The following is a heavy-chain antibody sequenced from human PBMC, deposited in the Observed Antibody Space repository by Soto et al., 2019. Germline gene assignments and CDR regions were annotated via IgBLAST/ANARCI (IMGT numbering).Heavy chain of an antibody. CDR1: GGSFSGYY. V-gene: IGHV4-34*01. J-gene: IGHJ4*02. CDR3: ARGNVIYSSGYSGSLLFDY. Sequence: SETLSLTCAVYGGSFSGYYWSWIRQPPGKGLEWIGEINHSGSTNYNPSLKSRVTISVDTSKNQFSLKLSSVTAADTAVYYCARGNVIYSSGYSGSLLFDYWGQGTLVTVSS. CDR2: INHSGST. D-gene: IGHD3-22*01.